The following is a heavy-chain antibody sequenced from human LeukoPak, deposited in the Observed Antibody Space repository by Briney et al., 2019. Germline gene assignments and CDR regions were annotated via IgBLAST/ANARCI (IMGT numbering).Heavy chain of an antibody. CDR3: ARTSPYSSGWYGQDDAFDI. Sequence: ASVKVSCKASGYTFTGYYMHWVRQAPGQGLEWMGWTNPNSGGTNYAQKFQGRVTMTRDTSISTAYMELSRLRSDDTAVYYCARTSPYSSGWYGQDDAFDIWGQGTMVTVSS. D-gene: IGHD6-19*01. CDR1: GYTFTGYY. CDR2: TNPNSGGT. V-gene: IGHV1-2*02. J-gene: IGHJ3*02.